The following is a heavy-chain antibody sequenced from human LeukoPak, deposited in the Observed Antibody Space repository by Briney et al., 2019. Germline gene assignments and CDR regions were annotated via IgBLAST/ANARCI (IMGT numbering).Heavy chain of an antibody. Sequence: GGSLRLSCAASGFIYSHYGMHWVRQAPGKGLEWVAVIWSDGSNRFYAGSVKGRFTISGDNSQNTLFLQMNSLRAEDTAMYYCVRDAQRGFDYSNSLEYWGHGTLVTVSS. J-gene: IGHJ4*01. CDR1: GFIYSHYG. CDR2: IWSDGSNR. CDR3: VRDAQRGFDYSNSLEY. V-gene: IGHV3-33*01. D-gene: IGHD4-11*01.